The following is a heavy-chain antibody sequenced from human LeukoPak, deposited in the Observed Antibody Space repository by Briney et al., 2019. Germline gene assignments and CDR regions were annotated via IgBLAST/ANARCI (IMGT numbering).Heavy chain of an antibody. J-gene: IGHJ5*02. CDR1: RFTFSNYA. CDR2: ISGSGGVT. CDR3: AKERDASGARLGWFDP. D-gene: IGHD3-10*01. Sequence: GGSLRLSXVASRFTFSNYAMSWVRQAPGKGLEWVSLISGSGGVTYYADSVKGRFTISRDNSKNTLYLQMNSLRAEDTATYYCAKERDASGARLGWFDPWGQGTLVTVSS. V-gene: IGHV3-23*01.